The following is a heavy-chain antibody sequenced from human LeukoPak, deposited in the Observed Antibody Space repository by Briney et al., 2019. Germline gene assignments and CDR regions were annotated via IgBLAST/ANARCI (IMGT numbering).Heavy chain of an antibody. CDR1: GYTFTSYD. J-gene: IGHJ4*02. CDR3: ARGLGGYNEYYFDY. CDR2: INPNSGGT. V-gene: IGHV1-2*06. D-gene: IGHD5-24*01. Sequence: ASVKVSCKASGYTFTSYDINWVRQATGQGLEWMGRINPNSGGTNYAQKFQGRVTMTRDTSISTAYMGVSSLRSDDTAVYYCARGLGGYNEYYFDYWGQGTLVTVSS.